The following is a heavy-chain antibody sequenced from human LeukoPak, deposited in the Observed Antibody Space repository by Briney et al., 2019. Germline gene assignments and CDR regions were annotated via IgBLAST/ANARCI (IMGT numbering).Heavy chain of an antibody. J-gene: IGHJ4*02. CDR2: IYPGDSDT. D-gene: IGHD5-24*01. CDR3: ARRPGRDGYNWLFDY. CDR1: GYSFTSYW. V-gene: IGHV5-51*01. Sequence: GESLKISCKGSGYSFTSYWIGWVRQMPGKGLEWMGIIYPGDSDTRYSPSFQGQVTISADKSISTAYLQWSSLKASDTAMYYCARRPGRDGYNWLFDYWGQGTLVTVSS.